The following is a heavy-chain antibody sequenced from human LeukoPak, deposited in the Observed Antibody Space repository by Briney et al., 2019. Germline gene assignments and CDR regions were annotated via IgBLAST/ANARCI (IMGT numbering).Heavy chain of an antibody. CDR1: GFTFRNYD. J-gene: IGHJ4*02. CDR2: ISGSGGST. V-gene: IGHV3-23*01. CDR3: AKDYPLDY. Sequence: GGSLRLSCAASGFTFRNYDMSWVRQAPGKGLEWVSGISGSGGSTYYADSVKGRFTFSRDNSKSTLYLQMNSLRAEDTAIYYCAKDYPLDYWGQGALVTVSS.